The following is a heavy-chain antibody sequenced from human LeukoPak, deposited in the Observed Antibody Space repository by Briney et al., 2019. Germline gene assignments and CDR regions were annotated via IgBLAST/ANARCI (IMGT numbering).Heavy chain of an antibody. Sequence: ASVKVSCKASGYTFTGYYMHWVRQAPGQGLEWMGWINPNSGGTNYAQKFQGRVTMTRDTSISTAYMELSRLRSDDTAVYYCAHVSIAARPEPIFDYWGQGTLVTVSS. V-gene: IGHV1-2*02. CDR3: AHVSIAARPEPIFDY. CDR1: GYTFTGYY. J-gene: IGHJ4*02. D-gene: IGHD6-6*01. CDR2: INPNSGGT.